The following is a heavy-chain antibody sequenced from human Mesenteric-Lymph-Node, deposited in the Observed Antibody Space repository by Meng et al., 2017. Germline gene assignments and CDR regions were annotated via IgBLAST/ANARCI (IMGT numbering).Heavy chain of an antibody. Sequence: LQQWGAGLLKPSVTLSLTCAVYGGSFSGYYWSWIRQPPGKGLEWIGEIYHSGRTNYNPSVKSRVSMSVDKSQNHFSLRLSSVTAADTAVYYCTTLYGDSISWGQGTLVTVSS. V-gene: IGHV4-34*01. CDR2: IYHSGRT. CDR1: GGSFSGYY. D-gene: IGHD4-17*01. J-gene: IGHJ4*02. CDR3: TTLYGDSIS.